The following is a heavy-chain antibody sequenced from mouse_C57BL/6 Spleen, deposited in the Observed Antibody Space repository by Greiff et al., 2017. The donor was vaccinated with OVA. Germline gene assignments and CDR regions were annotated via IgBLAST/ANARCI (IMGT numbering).Heavy chain of an antibody. V-gene: IGHV1-15*01. CDR1: GYTFTDYE. CDR2: IDPETGGT. Sequence: QVHVKQSGAELVRPGASVTLSCKASGYTFTDYEMHWVKQTPVHGLEWIGAIDPETGGTAYNQKFKGKAILTADKSSSTAYMELRSLTSEDSAVYYCTRDSNYSYYAMDYWGQGTSVTVSS. CDR3: TRDSNYSYYAMDY. D-gene: IGHD2-5*01. J-gene: IGHJ4*01.